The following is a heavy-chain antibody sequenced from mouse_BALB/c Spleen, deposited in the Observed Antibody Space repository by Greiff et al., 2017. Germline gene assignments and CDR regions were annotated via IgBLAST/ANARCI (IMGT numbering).Heavy chain of an antibody. V-gene: IGHV1-7*01. J-gene: IGHJ4*01. CDR1: GYTFTSYW. D-gene: IGHD1-1*01. CDR2: LNPSTGYT. Sequence: QVQLQQSGAELAKPGASVKMSCKASGYTFTSYWMHWVKQRPGQGLEWIGYLNPSTGYTEYNQKFKDKATLTADKSSSTAYMQLSSLTSEDSAVYYCARYYGSSLLYAMDYWGQGTSVTVSS. CDR3: ARYYGSSLLYAMDY.